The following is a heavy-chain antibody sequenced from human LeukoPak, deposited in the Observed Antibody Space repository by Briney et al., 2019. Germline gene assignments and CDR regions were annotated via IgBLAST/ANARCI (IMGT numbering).Heavy chain of an antibody. CDR2: IKQDGSEK. CDR3: ATNWNKGAVDY. V-gene: IGHV3-7*01. D-gene: IGHD1/OR15-1a*01. CDR1: GVTFSSYS. J-gene: IGHJ4*02. Sequence: GGSLRLSCAASGVTFSSYSMNWVRQAPGKGLGWVANIKQDGSEKYYVDSVRGRFTVSRDNAKNSLYLQMNSLRAEDTAVYYCATNWNKGAVDYWGQGTLVTVSS.